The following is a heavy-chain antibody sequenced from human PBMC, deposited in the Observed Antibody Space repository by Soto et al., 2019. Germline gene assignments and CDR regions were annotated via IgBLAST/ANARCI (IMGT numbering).Heavy chain of an antibody. CDR2: INHSGST. J-gene: IGHJ3*02. CDR3: ARRSDQLRRAFDI. Sequence: SETLSLTCAVYGGSFSGYYCSWSRQPPGKGLEWIGEINHSGSTNYNPSLKSRVTISVDTSKNQFSLKLSSVTAADTAVYYCARRSDQLRRAFDIWGQGTMVTVSS. CDR1: GGSFSGYY. D-gene: IGHD4-17*01. V-gene: IGHV4-34*01.